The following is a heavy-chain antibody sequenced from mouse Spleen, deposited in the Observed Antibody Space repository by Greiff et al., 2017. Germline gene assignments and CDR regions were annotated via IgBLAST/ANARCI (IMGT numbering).Heavy chain of an antibody. Sequence: QVHVKQSGAELVRPGASVTLSCKASGYTFTDYEMHWVKQTPVHGLEWIGAIDPETGGTAYNQKFKGKAILTADKSSSTAYMELRSLTSEDSAVYYCTRERDGYSPFAYWGQGTLVTVSA. J-gene: IGHJ3*01. CDR2: IDPETGGT. CDR3: TRERDGYSPFAY. V-gene: IGHV1-15*01. CDR1: GYTFTDYE. D-gene: IGHD2-3*01.